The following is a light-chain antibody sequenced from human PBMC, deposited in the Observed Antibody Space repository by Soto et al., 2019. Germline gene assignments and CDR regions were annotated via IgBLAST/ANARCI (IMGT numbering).Light chain of an antibody. Sequence: EIVLTQSPDTVSVSPGERVTLSCRAGQNIFSNYLAWYQQKPGQAPRLLIYGASTRATGIADRFSGGGPGTDFTLTISRLEPEDFAVYHCQQYGRSWTFGQGTKVDIK. V-gene: IGKV3-20*01. J-gene: IGKJ1*01. CDR3: QQYGRSWT. CDR2: GAS. CDR1: QNIFSNY.